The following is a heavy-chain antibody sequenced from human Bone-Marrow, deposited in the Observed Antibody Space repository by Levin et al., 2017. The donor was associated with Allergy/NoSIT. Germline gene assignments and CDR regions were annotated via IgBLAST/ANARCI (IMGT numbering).Heavy chain of an antibody. J-gene: IGHJ6*02. V-gene: IGHV3-21*01. CDR2: ISSSSDYI. CDR3: ARDRTYGILTNYGMDV. CDR1: GFTFSTYG. Sequence: GGSLRLSCTASGFTFSTYGMNWVRQAPGKGLEWVSSISSSSDYIYYADSVKGRFTISRDNAKHSLSLQMNHLRAEDTAIYFCARDRTYGILTNYGMDVWGQGTTASVSS. D-gene: IGHD3-9*01.